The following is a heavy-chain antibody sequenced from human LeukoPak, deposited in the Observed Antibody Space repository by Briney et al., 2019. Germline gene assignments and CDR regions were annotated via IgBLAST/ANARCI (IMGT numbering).Heavy chain of an antibody. CDR3: ASSSGGTLYY. Sequence: SETLSLTCTVSGDSISSYYWSWIRQPPGKGLEWIGYFYYSGSTNYNPSLKSRVTISVDTSKNQFSLKLSSVTAADTAVYYCASSSGGTLYYWGQGTLVTVSS. V-gene: IGHV4-59*08. D-gene: IGHD2-15*01. CDR1: GDSISSYY. CDR2: FYYSGST. J-gene: IGHJ4*02.